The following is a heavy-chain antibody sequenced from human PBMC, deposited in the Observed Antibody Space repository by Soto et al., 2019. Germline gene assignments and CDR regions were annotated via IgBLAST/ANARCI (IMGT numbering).Heavy chain of an antibody. V-gene: IGHV3-15*07. Sequence: GGSLRLSCAASGFTFSNAWMNWVRQAPGKGLEWVGRIKSKTDGGTTDYAAPVKGRFTISRDDSKNTLYLQMNSLKTEDTAVYYCTKEPYAAADLFDYWGQGTLVTVSS. CDR1: GFTFSNAW. CDR3: TKEPYAAADLFDY. CDR2: IKSKTDGGTT. J-gene: IGHJ4*02. D-gene: IGHD6-13*01.